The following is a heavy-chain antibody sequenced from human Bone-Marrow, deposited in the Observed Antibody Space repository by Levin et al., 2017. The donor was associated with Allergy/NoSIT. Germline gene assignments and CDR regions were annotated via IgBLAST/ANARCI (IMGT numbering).Heavy chain of an antibody. CDR3: AVHDFRSGYPFDY. D-gene: IGHD3-3*01. V-gene: IGHV1-18*01. J-gene: IGHJ4*02. Sequence: ASVKVSCKTSGYNFISYGISWVRQAPGQGLEWMGWISGYNAKTNYAQKVEDRVTMTTDTSTSTAYLEVRSLRSDDTAVYYCAVHDFRSGYPFDYWGQGTMVTVSS. CDR1: GYNFISYG. CDR2: ISGYNAKT.